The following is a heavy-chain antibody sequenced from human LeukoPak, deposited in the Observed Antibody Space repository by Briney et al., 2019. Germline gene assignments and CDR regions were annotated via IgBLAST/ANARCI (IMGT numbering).Heavy chain of an antibody. Sequence: PSETLSLTCTVSGVSISSDLWSWIRQPPGKGLEWIGYIYYSGSTNYNPSLKSRVTISVDTSKNQFSLRLSSVTAADTAVYYCARSRYCSGGSCWFHFWGQGTLVTVSS. CDR3: ARSRYCSGGSCWFHF. V-gene: IGHV4-59*01. J-gene: IGHJ4*02. D-gene: IGHD2-15*01. CDR1: GVSISSDL. CDR2: IYYSGST.